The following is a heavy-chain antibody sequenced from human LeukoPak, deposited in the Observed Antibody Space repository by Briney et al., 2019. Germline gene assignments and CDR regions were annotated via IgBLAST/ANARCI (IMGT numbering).Heavy chain of an antibody. V-gene: IGHV1-18*04. CDR3: TRGHLNIQNRFDY. CDR1: GYTFTGYY. CDR2: ISAYNGNT. D-gene: IGHD5-18*01. J-gene: IGHJ4*02. Sequence: ASVKVSCKASGYTFTGYYMHWVRQAPGQGLEWMGWISAYNGNTNYAQKLQGRVTMTTDTSTSTAYMELRSLRSDDTAVYYCTRGHLNIQNRFDYWGQGTLVTVSS.